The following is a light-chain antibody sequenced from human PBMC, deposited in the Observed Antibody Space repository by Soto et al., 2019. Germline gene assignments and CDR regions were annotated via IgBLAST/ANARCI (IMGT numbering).Light chain of an antibody. CDR1: QGIRDA. CDR2: SAS. CDR3: LQHSDYPFT. Sequence: DIQMTQSPSSLSASVGDRVIITCRASQGIRDALGWYQQKPGKVPKRLIYSASSLQNGVPSRFSGSGSVTVFTLTISSLQPEDFATYFCLQHSDYPFTFGQGTRLEI. V-gene: IGKV1-17*01. J-gene: IGKJ2*01.